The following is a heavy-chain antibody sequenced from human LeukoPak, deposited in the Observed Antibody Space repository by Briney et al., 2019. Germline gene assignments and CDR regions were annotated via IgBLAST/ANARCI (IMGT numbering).Heavy chain of an antibody. CDR1: GGTFSSYA. D-gene: IGHD5-18*01. CDR3: ARPDEDRGYSYGYNY. Sequence: SVKVSCKASGGTFSSYAISWVRQAPGQGLEWMGGVIPIFGTANYAQKFQGRVTITADESTSTAYMELSSLRSEDTAVYYCARPDEDRGYSYGYNYWGQGTLVTVSS. V-gene: IGHV1-69*13. J-gene: IGHJ4*02. CDR2: VIPIFGTA.